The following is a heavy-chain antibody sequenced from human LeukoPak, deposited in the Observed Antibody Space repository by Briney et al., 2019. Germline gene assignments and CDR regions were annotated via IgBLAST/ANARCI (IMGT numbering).Heavy chain of an antibody. D-gene: IGHD3-10*01. Sequence: GASVKVSCKASGYTFTSYGISWVRQAPGQGLEWMGWISAYNGNTNYAQKFQGRVTMTRNTSISTAYMELSSLRSEDTAVYYCARGGLGSTYYYYMDVWGKGTTVTISS. CDR1: GYTFTSYG. V-gene: IGHV1-18*01. J-gene: IGHJ6*03. CDR2: ISAYNGNT. CDR3: ARGGLGSTYYYYMDV.